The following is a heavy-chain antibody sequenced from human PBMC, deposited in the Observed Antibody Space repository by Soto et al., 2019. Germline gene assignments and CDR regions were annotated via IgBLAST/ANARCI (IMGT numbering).Heavy chain of an antibody. CDR1: GFTFDDYA. CDR3: AKAPYSDGSYYPNFDY. V-gene: IGHV3-9*01. CDR2: ISWNSGSI. D-gene: IGHD1-26*01. J-gene: IGHJ4*02. Sequence: GGSLRLSCAASGFTFDDYAMHWVRQAPGKGLEWVSGISWNSGSIGYADSVKGRFTISRDNAKNSLYLQMNSLRAEDTALYYCAKAPYSDGSYYPNFDYWGLGTLVTVSS.